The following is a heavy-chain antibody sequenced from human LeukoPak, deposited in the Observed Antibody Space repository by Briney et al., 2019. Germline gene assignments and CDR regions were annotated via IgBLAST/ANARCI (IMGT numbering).Heavy chain of an antibody. CDR2: INPGGSSI. V-gene: IGHV3-74*01. CDR3: ARSNQADDY. D-gene: IGHD1-14*01. J-gene: IGHJ4*02. CDR1: GFTFSSYW. Sequence: PGVSLRLSCAASGFTFSSYWMHWVRQVQGKGLVWVARINPGGSSITYADSVKGRFTISRDNAKNTLYLQMDSLRAEDTGVYYCARSNQADDYWGQGTLVTVSS.